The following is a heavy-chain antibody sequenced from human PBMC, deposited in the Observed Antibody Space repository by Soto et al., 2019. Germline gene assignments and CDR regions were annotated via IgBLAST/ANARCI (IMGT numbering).Heavy chain of an antibody. Sequence: EVQLLESGGGLVQPGGSLRLSYAASGFTFSSYAMSWVRQAPGKGLEWVSAISGSGGSKYYADSVKGRFTISRDNSKNTLYLQMNSLRAEDTAVYYCAKVRSSSTGAGDYWGQGTLVTVSS. CDR2: ISGSGGSK. V-gene: IGHV3-23*01. CDR3: AKVRSSSTGAGDY. CDR1: GFTFSSYA. D-gene: IGHD6-13*01. J-gene: IGHJ4*02.